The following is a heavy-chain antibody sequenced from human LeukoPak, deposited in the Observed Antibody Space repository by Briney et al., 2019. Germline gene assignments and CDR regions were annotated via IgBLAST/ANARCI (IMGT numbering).Heavy chain of an antibody. Sequence: ASVKVSCKAFGYTFTSNYMHWVRQAPGQGLEWMGWINPNSGGTNYAQKLQGRVTMTTDTSTSTAYMELRSLRSDDTAVYYCARDSQWLVDYWGQGTLVTVSS. V-gene: IGHV1-2*02. D-gene: IGHD6-19*01. CDR2: INPNSGGT. CDR1: GYTFTSNY. CDR3: ARDSQWLVDY. J-gene: IGHJ4*02.